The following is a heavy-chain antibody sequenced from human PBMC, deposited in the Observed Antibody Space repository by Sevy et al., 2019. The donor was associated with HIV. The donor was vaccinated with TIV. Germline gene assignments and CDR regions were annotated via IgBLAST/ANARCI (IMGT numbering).Heavy chain of an antibody. Sequence: SETLSLTCTVSGGSITSLYWNWIRQPPGKGLEWIANIYYNGQINYNPSPKSAVTLSLDKSKNQFSLRLSSGTAADAAMYYCAGENAWGRGYSWGQGTLVTVSS. D-gene: IGHD1-26*01. CDR3: AGENAWGRGYS. CDR2: IYYNGQI. V-gene: IGHV4-59*08. CDR1: GGSITSLY. J-gene: IGHJ4*02.